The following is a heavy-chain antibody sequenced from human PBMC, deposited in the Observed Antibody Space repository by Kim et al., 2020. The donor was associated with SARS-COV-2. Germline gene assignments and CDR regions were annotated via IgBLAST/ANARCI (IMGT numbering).Heavy chain of an antibody. CDR3: ARQVPAANDGWEWQLNYYYYGMDV. D-gene: IGHD2-2*01. J-gene: IGHJ6*02. Sequence: SETLSLTCTVSGGSISSGDYYWSWIRQPPGKGLEWIGYIYYSGSTYYNPSLKSRVTISVDTSKNQFSLKLSSVTAADTAVYYCARQVPAANDGWEWQLNYYYYGMDVWGQGTTVTVSS. V-gene: IGHV4-30-4*01. CDR2: IYYSGST. CDR1: GGSISSGDYY.